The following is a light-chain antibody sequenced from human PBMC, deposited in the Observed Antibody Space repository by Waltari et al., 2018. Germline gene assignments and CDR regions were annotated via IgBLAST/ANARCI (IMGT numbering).Light chain of an antibody. J-gene: IGKJ1*01. V-gene: IGKV3-15*01. Sequence: EVVLTQSPATLAVSPVERATLSCRASQNLSSILAWYQQKPGQAPRLLIYGASTRATGIPARFSGSGSGTEFTLTISSLQSEDFAVYYCQHYNNWPPWTFGQGTKVEIK. CDR3: QHYNNWPPWT. CDR1: QNLSSI. CDR2: GAS.